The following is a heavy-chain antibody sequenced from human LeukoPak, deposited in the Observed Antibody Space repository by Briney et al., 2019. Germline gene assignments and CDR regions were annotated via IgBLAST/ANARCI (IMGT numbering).Heavy chain of an antibody. J-gene: IGHJ2*01. V-gene: IGHV4-4*07. Sequence: PSETLSLTCTVSGGSISSYYWSWIRQPAGKGLEWIGRIYTSGRTNYNPSLKSRVTMSVHPSKNQFSLKLSAVTAADTAVYYCAIAFRARYFDLWGRGTLVTVSS. CDR1: GGSISSYY. D-gene: IGHD2/OR15-2a*01. CDR3: AIAFRARYFDL. CDR2: IYTSGRT.